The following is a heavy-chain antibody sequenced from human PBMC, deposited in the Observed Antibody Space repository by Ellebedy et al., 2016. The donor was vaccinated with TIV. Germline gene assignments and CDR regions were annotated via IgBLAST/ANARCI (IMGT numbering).Heavy chain of an antibody. V-gene: IGHV3-53*01. CDR1: GFTVSSNY. CDR2: IYSAGST. CDR3: ARVDRGLAFDI. Sequence: GGSLRLSCAASGFTVSSNYTSWVRQAPGKGLEWVSIIYSAGSTYYADSVKGRLTISRDNSKSTVYLQMNSLRAEDTAVYYCARVDRGLAFDIWGQGTVVTVSS. D-gene: IGHD3-16*01. J-gene: IGHJ3*02.